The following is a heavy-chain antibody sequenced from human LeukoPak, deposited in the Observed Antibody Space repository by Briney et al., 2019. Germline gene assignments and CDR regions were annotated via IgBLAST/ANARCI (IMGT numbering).Heavy chain of an antibody. CDR2: IRSKAYGGTT. V-gene: IGHV3-49*04. J-gene: IGHJ4*02. D-gene: IGHD2-2*01. CDR1: GFAFGDYA. CDR3: NRACSSTSCYGEPRFDY. Sequence: GGSLRLSCTASGFAFGDYAMTWVRQAPGKGLEWVGFIRSKAYGGTTEYAASVKGRFTISRDDSKSIAYLQMNSLKTEDTALYYCNRACSSTSCYGEPRFDYWGQGTLVTVSS.